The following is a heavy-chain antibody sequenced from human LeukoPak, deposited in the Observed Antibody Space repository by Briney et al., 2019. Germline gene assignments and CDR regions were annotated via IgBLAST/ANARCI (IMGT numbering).Heavy chain of an antibody. Sequence: SVKVSCKASGGTLSSYAISWVRQAPGQGLEWMGGIIPIFGTANYAQKFQGRVTITADESTSTAYMELSSLRSEDTAVYYCARHGYCSSTSCYPEYYYYGMDVWGQGTTVTVSS. D-gene: IGHD2-2*03. J-gene: IGHJ6*02. CDR3: ARHGYCSSTSCYPEYYYYGMDV. V-gene: IGHV1-69*13. CDR2: IIPIFGTA. CDR1: GGTLSSYA.